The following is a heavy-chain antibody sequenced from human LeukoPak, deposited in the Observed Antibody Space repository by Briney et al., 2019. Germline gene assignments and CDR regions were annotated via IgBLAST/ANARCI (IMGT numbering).Heavy chain of an antibody. J-gene: IGHJ5*02. CDR1: GFTFSSYA. Sequence: PGGSLRLSCAASGFTFSSYAMSWVRQAPGKGLEWVSAISGSGGSTYYADSVKGRFTISRDNSKNTLYLQMNSLRAEDTVVYYCAKGSLILYRIRFDPWGQGTLVTVSS. CDR3: AKGSLILYRIRFDP. D-gene: IGHD2-8*01. V-gene: IGHV3-23*01. CDR2: ISGSGGST.